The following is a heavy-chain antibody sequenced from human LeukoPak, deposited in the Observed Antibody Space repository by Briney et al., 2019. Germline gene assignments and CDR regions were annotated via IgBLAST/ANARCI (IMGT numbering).Heavy chain of an antibody. V-gene: IGHV4-34*01. CDR1: GGSFSGYY. CDR2: INHSGST. CDR3: ARRGPTYYYDSSGYYYANNWFDP. J-gene: IGHJ5*02. D-gene: IGHD3-22*01. Sequence: SETLSLTCAVYGGSFSGYYWSWIRQPPGKGLEWIGEINHSGSTNYNPSLKSRVTISVDTSKNQFSLKLSSVTAADTAVYYCARRGPTYYYDSSGYYYANNWFDPWGQGTLVTVSS.